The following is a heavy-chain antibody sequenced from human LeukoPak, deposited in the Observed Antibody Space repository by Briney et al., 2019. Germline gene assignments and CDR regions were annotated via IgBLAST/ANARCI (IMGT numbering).Heavy chain of an antibody. CDR1: GFTVGSNY. CDR2: LYSGGST. Sequence: PGGSLRLSCAASGFTVGSNYMSWVRQAPGKGLEWVSSLYSGGSTYYADSVKGRFTISRDNSKNTLYLQMNSLRAEDTAVYYCAREGRDTAGYFDYWGQGTLVTVSS. V-gene: IGHV3-53*01. CDR3: AREGRDTAGYFDY. D-gene: IGHD5-18*01. J-gene: IGHJ4*02.